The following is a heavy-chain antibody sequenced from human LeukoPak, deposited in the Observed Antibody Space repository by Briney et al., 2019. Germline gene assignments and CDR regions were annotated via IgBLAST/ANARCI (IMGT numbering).Heavy chain of an antibody. J-gene: IGHJ4*02. CDR3: ARRSYDGSGYYYVDY. CDR2: ISSGGST. Sequence: SETLSLTCTVSGGSISSSGYYWGWIRQPPGKGLEWIGSISSGGSTHYIPSLKSRVTISVDTSKNQFSLKLSSVTAADAAVYYCARRSYDGSGYYYVDYWGQGTLVTVSS. D-gene: IGHD3-22*01. V-gene: IGHV4-39*01. CDR1: GGSISSSGYY.